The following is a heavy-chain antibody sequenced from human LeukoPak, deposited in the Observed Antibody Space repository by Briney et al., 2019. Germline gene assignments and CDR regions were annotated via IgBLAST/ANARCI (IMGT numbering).Heavy chain of an antibody. J-gene: IGHJ4*02. CDR2: ISPYNGDT. V-gene: IGHV1-18*01. D-gene: IGHD3-16*01. Sequence: ASVKVSCKASGYTFTTYGISWVRQAPGQRLEWMGWISPYNGDTKYAQKLQGRVTMTTDTSTSTVYMELRSLRSDDTAVYYCARERGGIGFKGDYCGQGTLVTVSS. CDR3: ARERGGIGFKGDY. CDR1: GYTFTTYG.